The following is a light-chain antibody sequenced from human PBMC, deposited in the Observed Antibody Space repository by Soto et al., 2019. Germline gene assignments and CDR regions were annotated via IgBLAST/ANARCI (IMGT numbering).Light chain of an antibody. J-gene: IGKJ3*01. CDR3: QQFDDSPFT. CDR2: GAS. V-gene: IGKV3-20*01. Sequence: EIVLTQSPDTLSLSPGERVTISCRASQSVSSSYLAWYQQIPGQAPRLLIYGASSRATGIPDRFSGSGSGTDLSLAITRLEPEDFAVYYCQQFDDSPFTLGPGTKVDIK. CDR1: QSVSSSY.